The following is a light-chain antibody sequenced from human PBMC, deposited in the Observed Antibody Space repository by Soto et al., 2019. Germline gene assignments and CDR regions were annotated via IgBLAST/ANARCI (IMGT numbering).Light chain of an antibody. J-gene: IGKJ3*01. Sequence: DIQLTQSPSFLSASVGDRVTITCRASLGISTYLAWYQQKPGKAPNLLIYAASTLQSGVPSRFSGSGSGTEFTLTISSLQPEDFATYYCQQDNTYTFGPGTKADIK. V-gene: IGKV1-9*01. CDR2: AAS. CDR1: LGISTY. CDR3: QQDNTYT.